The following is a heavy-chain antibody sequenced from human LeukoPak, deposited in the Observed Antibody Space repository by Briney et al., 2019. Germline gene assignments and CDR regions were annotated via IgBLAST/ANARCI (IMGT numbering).Heavy chain of an antibody. CDR2: IYTSGST. D-gene: IGHD3-9*01. Sequence: SETLSLTCTVSGGSISSYYWSWIRQPPGKGLEWIGYIYTSGSTNYNPSLKSRVTISVDTSKNQFSLKLRSVTAADTAAYYCARGQGQYDILTGYYIGYYYYYMDVWGKGTTVTVSS. V-gene: IGHV4-4*09. CDR1: GGSISSYY. J-gene: IGHJ6*03. CDR3: ARGQGQYDILTGYYIGYYYYYMDV.